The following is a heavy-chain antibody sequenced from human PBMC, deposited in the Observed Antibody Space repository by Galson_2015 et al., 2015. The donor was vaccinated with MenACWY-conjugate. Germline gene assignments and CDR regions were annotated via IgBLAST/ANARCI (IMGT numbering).Heavy chain of an antibody. CDR3: ARGGGGKWQQFGGAFDV. CDR2: IVPHFGPP. J-gene: IGHJ3*01. Sequence: SVKVSCKASGGTFNRYSISWLRQAPGQGPEWMGGIVPHFGPPETSLKFQGRLTISADDSTGTAYMELTSLTSDDTAVYYWARGGGGKWQQFGGAFDVWGQGTLVIVSS. CDR1: GGTFNRYS. V-gene: IGHV1-69*13. D-gene: IGHD3-16*01.